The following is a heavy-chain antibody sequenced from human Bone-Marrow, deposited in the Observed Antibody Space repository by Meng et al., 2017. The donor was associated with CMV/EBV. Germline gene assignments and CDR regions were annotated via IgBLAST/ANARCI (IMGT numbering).Heavy chain of an antibody. CDR2: ISSSGSYV. CDR1: AFTFRDFA. J-gene: IGHJ4*02. CDR3: ARHRDGYNGGGDY. V-gene: IGHV3-21*01. Sequence: GGSLRLSCAASAFTFRDFAMDWVRQAPGKGLEWVSSISSSGSYVYYADSVKGRFTISRDNAKNSLYLQMNSLRAEDTAVYYCARHRDGYNGGGDYWGQGTLVTVSS. D-gene: IGHD5-24*01.